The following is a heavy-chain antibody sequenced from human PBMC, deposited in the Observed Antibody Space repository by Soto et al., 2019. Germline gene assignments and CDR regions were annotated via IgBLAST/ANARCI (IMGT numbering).Heavy chain of an antibody. CDR3: ARPPAAAGCPADYYYGLGV. Sequence: GGSLRLSCEASGFSFSSYGMHWVRQAPGKGLEWVAVIWYDGSNKYYGDSVKGRFTISRDNSKNTVYLQMNSLRVDDTAVYYCARPPAAAGCPADYYYGLGVWGQGTTVTVSS. CDR2: IWYDGSNK. J-gene: IGHJ6*02. D-gene: IGHD6-13*01. CDR1: GFSFSSYG. V-gene: IGHV3-33*01.